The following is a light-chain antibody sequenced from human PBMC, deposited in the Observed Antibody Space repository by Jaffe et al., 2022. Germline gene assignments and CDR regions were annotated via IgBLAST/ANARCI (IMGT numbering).Light chain of an antibody. CDR3: QHFNSYPLT. Sequence: AIQLTQSPSSLSASEGDKVNITCRAGEGIGTNLGWYQQKPGTAPKLLIYAASKLESGVPSRFSGSGSGTDFTLTISSLQPEDFATYYCQHFNSYPLTFGGGTKVDLK. J-gene: IGKJ4*01. CDR2: AAS. CDR1: EGIGTN. V-gene: IGKV1-13*02.